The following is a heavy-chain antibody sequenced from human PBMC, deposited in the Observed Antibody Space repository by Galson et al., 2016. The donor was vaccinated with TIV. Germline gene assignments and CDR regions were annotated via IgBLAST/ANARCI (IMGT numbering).Heavy chain of an antibody. CDR3: ARGGAWAFDS. D-gene: IGHD7-27*01. J-gene: IGHJ4*02. Sequence: ETLSLTCTVPSDSITTYYWSWIRQPAGRGLEWIGRVYASGSTNYNPSLKSRVSMSIDTSKSQFSLKLSPVTAADTAIYYCARGGAWAFDSWGQGTLVTVSS. CDR2: VYASGST. CDR1: SDSITTYY. V-gene: IGHV4-4*07.